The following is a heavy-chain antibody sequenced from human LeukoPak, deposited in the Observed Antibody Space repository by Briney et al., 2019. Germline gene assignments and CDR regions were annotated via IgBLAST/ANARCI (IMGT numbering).Heavy chain of an antibody. J-gene: IGHJ4*02. CDR2: INSDGSST. CDR3: ARHPIYDSGGYSIDY. D-gene: IGHD3-22*01. CDR1: GFTFSSYW. Sequence: GGSLRLSCAASGFTFSSYWMHWVRQAPGKGLVWVSRINSDGSSTSYADSVKGRFTISRDNAKNTLYLQMNSLRAEDTAVYYCARHPIYDSGGYSIDYWGQGTRVTVSS. V-gene: IGHV3-74*01.